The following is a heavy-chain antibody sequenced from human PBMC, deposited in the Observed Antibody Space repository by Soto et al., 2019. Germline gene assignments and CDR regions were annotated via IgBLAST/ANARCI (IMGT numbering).Heavy chain of an antibody. CDR1: GYTFTSHY. CDR2: INPSGGAT. D-gene: IGHD1-26*01. J-gene: IGHJ5*02. Sequence: GASVKVSCKASGYTFTSHYMHWVRQAPRQGPEWLGIINPSGGATNYAQKFQGRVTITADESTSTAYMELSSLRFEDTAVYYCARAIVGPTTTGWLDPWGQGTKITVSA. CDR3: ARAIVGPTTTGWLDP. V-gene: IGHV1-46*01.